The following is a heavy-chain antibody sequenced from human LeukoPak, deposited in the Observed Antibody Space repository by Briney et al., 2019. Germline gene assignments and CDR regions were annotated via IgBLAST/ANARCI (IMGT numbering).Heavy chain of an antibody. CDR2: IKQDGSEK. V-gene: IGHV3-7*03. Sequence: GGSLRLSCAASGFTFNTYWMTWVRQAPGKGLEWVANIKQDGSEKYYVDSVKGRFTISRDNAKNSLYLQMNSLRAEDTAVYYCAKDRGLGITMIVVVKFFDYWGQGTLVTVSS. D-gene: IGHD3-22*01. CDR3: AKDRGLGITMIVVVKFFDY. CDR1: GFTFNTYW. J-gene: IGHJ4*02.